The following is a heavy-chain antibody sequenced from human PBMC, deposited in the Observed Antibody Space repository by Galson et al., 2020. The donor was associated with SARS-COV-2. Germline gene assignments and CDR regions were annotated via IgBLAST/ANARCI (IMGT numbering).Heavy chain of an antibody. Sequence: SETLSLTCTVSGDSISSGDYYWSWVRQPPGKGLEWIGFVYHSGSSYPIPSLQSRVSMSVDTSKNQFSLNLRSVTAADTAVYYCARGLTNDYVFVTFVDSWGQGTLVTVSS. J-gene: IGHJ5*01. CDR1: GDSISSGDYY. D-gene: IGHD4-17*01. CDR2: VYHSGSS. CDR3: ARGLTNDYVFVTFVDS. V-gene: IGHV4-30-4*01.